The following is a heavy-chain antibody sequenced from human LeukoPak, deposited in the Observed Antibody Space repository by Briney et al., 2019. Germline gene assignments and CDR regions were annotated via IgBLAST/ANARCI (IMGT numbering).Heavy chain of an antibody. Sequence: RPSETLSLTCPVPGGSISSYYWSWIRQPPGKGLEWIGYIYYSGSTNYNPSLKSRVTISVDTSKNQFSLKLSSVTAAVTVVYYCAAGCSGGSCYSHFDYWGQGTLVTVSS. CDR2: IYYSGST. J-gene: IGHJ4*02. D-gene: IGHD2-15*01. CDR3: AAGCSGGSCYSHFDY. CDR1: GGSISSYY. V-gene: IGHV4-59*01.